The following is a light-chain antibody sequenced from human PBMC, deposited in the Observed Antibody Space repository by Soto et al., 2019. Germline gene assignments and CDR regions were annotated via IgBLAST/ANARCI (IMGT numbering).Light chain of an antibody. CDR1: GSTIGAHYD. CDR3: QSYDSSLSVV. V-gene: IGLV1-40*01. Sequence: QSVLTQPPSVSGAPGQRVTISCTGSGSTIGAHYDVHWYQQLPGTAPKLLIYNNINRPSGVPDRFSGSKSGTSASLAISGLQAEDEADYYCQSYDSSLSVVFGGGTKVTVL. CDR2: NNI. J-gene: IGLJ2*01.